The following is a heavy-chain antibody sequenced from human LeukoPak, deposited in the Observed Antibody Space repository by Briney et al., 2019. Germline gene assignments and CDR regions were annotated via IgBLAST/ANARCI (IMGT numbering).Heavy chain of an antibody. CDR1: GGSISSYY. J-gene: IGHJ4*02. CDR3: ARQEGYSYGHFDY. V-gene: IGHV4-59*08. CDR2: IYYSGST. Sequence: SETLSLTCTVSGGSISSYYWSWIRQPPGKGLEWIGYIYYSGSTNYNPSLKSRVTISVDTSKNQFSLKLSSVTAADTAVYYCARQEGYSYGHFDYWGQGTLVTVSS. D-gene: IGHD5-18*01.